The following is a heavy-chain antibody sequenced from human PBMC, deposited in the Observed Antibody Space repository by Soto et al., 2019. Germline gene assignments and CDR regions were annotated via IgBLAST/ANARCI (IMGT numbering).Heavy chain of an antibody. CDR3: ARAPGLVSILAAADNFDY. Sequence: PGGSLRLSCAASGFTFSMYAMTWVRQAPGKGLEWVSYISSSSSYTNYADSVKGRFTISRDNAKNSLYLQMNSLRAEDTAVYYCARAPGLVSILAAADNFDYGGQGTLVTVSS. V-gene: IGHV3-11*05. J-gene: IGHJ4*02. CDR1: GFTFSMYA. D-gene: IGHD6-13*01. CDR2: ISSSSSYT.